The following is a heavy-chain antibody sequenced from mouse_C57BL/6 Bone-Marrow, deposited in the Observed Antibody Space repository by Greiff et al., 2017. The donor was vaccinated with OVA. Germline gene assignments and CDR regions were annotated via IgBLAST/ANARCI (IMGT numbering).Heavy chain of an antibody. CDR2: IYPGNSDT. CDR3: TKLLREPY. D-gene: IGHD1-1*01. V-gene: IGHV1-5*01. CDR1: GYTFTSYW. J-gene: IGHJ3*01. Sequence: VQLQQSGTVLARPGASVTLSCSTSGYTFTSYWMHWVHQRPGKGLEWMGAIYPGNSDTSYNQKVKGKAKLTAVTSARTAYMELSSLTDEDSAVYYCTKLLREPYWGQGTLVTVSA.